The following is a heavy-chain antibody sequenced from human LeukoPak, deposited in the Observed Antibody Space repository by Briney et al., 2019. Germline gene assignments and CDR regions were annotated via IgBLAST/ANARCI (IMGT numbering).Heavy chain of an antibody. CDR3: ARPSIAAAGTHY. V-gene: IGHV1-2*06. Sequence: ASVKVSCKASGYTFTSYYMHWVRQAPGQGLEWMGRINPNSGGTNYAQKFQGRVTMTRDTSISTAYMELSRLRSDDTAVYYCARPSIAAAGTHYWGQGTLVTVPS. CDR1: GYTFTSYY. D-gene: IGHD6-13*01. CDR2: INPNSGGT. J-gene: IGHJ4*02.